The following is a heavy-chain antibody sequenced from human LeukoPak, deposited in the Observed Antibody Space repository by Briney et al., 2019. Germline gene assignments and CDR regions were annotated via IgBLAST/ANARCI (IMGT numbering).Heavy chain of an antibody. Sequence: GGSLRLSCAASGFTLSTYSMNWVRQAPGKGLEWVSSISSSSSYIYYADSVKGRFTISRDNAKNSLYLQMNSLRAEDTAVYYCARDSGYSAFDIWGQGTMVTVSS. V-gene: IGHV3-21*01. J-gene: IGHJ3*02. CDR1: GFTLSTYS. CDR3: ARDSGYSAFDI. D-gene: IGHD5-12*01. CDR2: ISSSSSYI.